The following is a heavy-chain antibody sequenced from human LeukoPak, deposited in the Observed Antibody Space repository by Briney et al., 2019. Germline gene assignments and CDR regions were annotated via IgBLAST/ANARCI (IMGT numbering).Heavy chain of an antibody. CDR1: GYTFTSYW. CDR3: ARLKDDYIIDS. CDR2: IYPGDSDT. Sequence: GESLKISCKGSGYTFTSYWIGWVRQMPGNGLEWMGIIYPGDSDTRYSPSFQGQVTISADKSISTAYLQWSSLKASDTSMYYCARLKDDYIIDSWGQGTLVTVSS. J-gene: IGHJ5*01. D-gene: IGHD5-24*01. V-gene: IGHV5-51*01.